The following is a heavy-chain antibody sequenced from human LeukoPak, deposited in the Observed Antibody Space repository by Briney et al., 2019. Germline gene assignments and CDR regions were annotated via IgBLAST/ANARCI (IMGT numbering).Heavy chain of an antibody. V-gene: IGHV3-15*01. CDR2: IKSKTDGGTT. J-gene: IGHJ6*04. CDR3: TTARLYYYYGMDV. CDR1: GFTFSNAW. D-gene: IGHD5-12*01. Sequence: GGSLRLSCAASGFTFSNAWMSWVRQAPGKGLEWVGRIKSKTDGGTTDYAAPVKGRFTISRDDSKNTLYLQVNSLKTEDTAVYYCTTARLYYYYGMDVWGKGTTVTVSS.